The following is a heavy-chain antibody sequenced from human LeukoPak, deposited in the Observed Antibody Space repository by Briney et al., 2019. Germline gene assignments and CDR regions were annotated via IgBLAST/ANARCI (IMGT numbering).Heavy chain of an antibody. CDR3: AKDPTKYGDPYYFDY. J-gene: IGHJ4*02. CDR1: GFTFSSYG. Sequence: PGRSLRLSCAASGFTFSSYGMHWVRQAPGKGLEWVAVISYDGSNKYYADSVKGRFTISRDNSKNTLYLQMNSLRAEDTAVYYCAKDPTKYGDPYYFDYWGQGTLVTVSS. CDR2: ISYDGSNK. D-gene: IGHD4-17*01. V-gene: IGHV3-30*18.